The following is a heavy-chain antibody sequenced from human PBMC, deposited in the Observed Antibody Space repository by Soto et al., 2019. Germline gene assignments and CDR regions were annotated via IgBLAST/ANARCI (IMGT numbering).Heavy chain of an antibody. D-gene: IGHD3-16*01. J-gene: IGHJ4*02. CDR2: ISAYNGKT. V-gene: IGHV1-18*01. CDR1: GYTFTNYG. CDR3: AGDLRSHYFDY. Sequence: QVQLVQSGAEVKKPGASVKVSCKASGYTFTNYGISWVRQAPGQGLEWMGWISAYNGKTNHAQKLQDRVTMTTDTTTSTAYMELKSLRSDDTAVYYCAGDLRSHYFDYWGQGTPVTVSS.